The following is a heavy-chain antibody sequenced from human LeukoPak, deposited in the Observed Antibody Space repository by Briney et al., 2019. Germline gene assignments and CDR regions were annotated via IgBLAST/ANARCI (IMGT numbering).Heavy chain of an antibody. Sequence: ASVKVSCKAFGHTFTGYYMHWVRQAPGQGLEWMGWINPNSGGTNYAQKFQGRVTMTRDTSISTAYMELSRLRSDDTAVYYCARDLLTGTQDAFDIWGQGTMVTVSS. CDR2: INPNSGGT. J-gene: IGHJ3*02. V-gene: IGHV1-2*02. CDR3: ARDLLTGTQDAFDI. CDR1: GHTFTGYY. D-gene: IGHD1-7*01.